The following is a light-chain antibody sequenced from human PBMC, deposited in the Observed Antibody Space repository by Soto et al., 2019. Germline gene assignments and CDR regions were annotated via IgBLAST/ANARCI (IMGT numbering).Light chain of an antibody. CDR3: QQYGSSYT. CDR2: GAS. J-gene: IGKJ2*01. V-gene: IGKV3-20*01. CDR1: QSVSSNY. Sequence: EIVLTQSPGTLSLSPGERATLSCRASQSVSSNYLAWYQQKPGQAPRLLIYGASSRATGIPDRFSGSGSGTDFTHTISRLEPEDFAVYYCQQYGSSYTFGQGTKLEIK.